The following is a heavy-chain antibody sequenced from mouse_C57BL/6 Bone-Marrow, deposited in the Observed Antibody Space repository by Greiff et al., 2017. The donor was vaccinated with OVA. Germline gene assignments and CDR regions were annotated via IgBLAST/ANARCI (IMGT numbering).Heavy chain of an antibody. CDR2: INPNNGGT. D-gene: IGHD2-2*01. Sequence: EVQLQQSGPELVKPGASVKISCKASGYTFTDYYMNWVKQSHGQSLEWIGDINPNNGGTSYNQKFKGKATLTVDKSSSTAYMELRSLTSEDSAVYDCARDYGYDPDYFDYWGQGTTLTVSS. CDR1: GYTFTDYY. CDR3: ARDYGYDPDYFDY. V-gene: IGHV1-26*01. J-gene: IGHJ2*01.